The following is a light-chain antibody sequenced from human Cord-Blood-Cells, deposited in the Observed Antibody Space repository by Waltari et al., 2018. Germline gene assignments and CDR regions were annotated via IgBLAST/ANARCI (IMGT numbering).Light chain of an antibody. CDR1: QSVLYSSNIKNY. V-gene: IGKV4-1*01. J-gene: IGKJ2*01. CDR3: QQYYSTPRT. CDR2: WAS. Sequence: IEMIQPPHSLAVSLLQGATITCTSSQSVLYSSNIKNYLAWYQQKPGQPPKLLIYWASTRESGVPDRFSGSGSGTEFTLTISSLQAEDVAVYYCQQYYSTPRTFGQGTKLEIK.